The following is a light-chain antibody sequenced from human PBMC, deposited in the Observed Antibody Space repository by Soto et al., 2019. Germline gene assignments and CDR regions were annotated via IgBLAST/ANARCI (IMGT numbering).Light chain of an antibody. V-gene: IGLV1-40*01. CDR1: SSNIGAGYD. Sequence: QSALTQPPSMSGAPGQRVTISCTGSSSNIGAGYDVHWYQQLPGTAPKLLIYGNSNRPSGVPDRFSGSKSGTSASLAITGLQAEDEDDYYCQSYDSSLSGPVVFGGGTKLTVL. CDR2: GNS. CDR3: QSYDSSLSGPVV. J-gene: IGLJ2*01.